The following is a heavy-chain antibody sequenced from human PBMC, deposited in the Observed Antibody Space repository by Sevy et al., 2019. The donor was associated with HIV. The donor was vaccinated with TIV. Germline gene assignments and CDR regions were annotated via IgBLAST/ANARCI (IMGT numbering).Heavy chain of an antibody. D-gene: IGHD3-3*01. CDR3: ARDPAYYDFWSDYYTGGAFDI. CDR2: INPNSGGT. Sequence: ASVKVSCKASGYTFTGYYMHWVRQAPGQGLEWMGWINPNSGGTNYAQKFQGRVTMTRDTSISTAYMELSRLRSDDTAVYYCARDPAYYDFWSDYYTGGAFDIWGQGTMVTVSS. CDR1: GYTFTGYY. J-gene: IGHJ3*02. V-gene: IGHV1-2*02.